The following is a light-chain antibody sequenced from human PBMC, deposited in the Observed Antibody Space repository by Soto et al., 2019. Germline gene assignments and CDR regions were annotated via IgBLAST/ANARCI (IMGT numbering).Light chain of an antibody. CDR1: QTVSSN. V-gene: IGKV3-15*01. J-gene: IGKJ1*01. Sequence: EIVMTQSPATLSVSPGERATLSCRASQTVSSNLAWYQQKPGQAPRLLIYGASTRPTGLPARFSGSGSGTEFTLTVSSLQSEDFAVYYCQPYNNWPLTFGQGTKVEIK. CDR2: GAS. CDR3: QPYNNWPLT.